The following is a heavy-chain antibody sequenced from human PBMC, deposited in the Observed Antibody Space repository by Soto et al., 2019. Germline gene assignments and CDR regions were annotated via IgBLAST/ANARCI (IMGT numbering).Heavy chain of an antibody. V-gene: IGHV3-21*01. CDR3: AVYYDYIWGSYRPIDY. Sequence: GGSLRLSCAASGFTFSGYSMNWVRQAPGKGLEWVSSISSSSSYIYYADSVKGRFTISRDNAKNSLYLQMNSLRAEDTAVYYCAVYYDYIWGSYRPIDYWGQGTLVTVSS. D-gene: IGHD3-16*02. CDR1: GFTFSGYS. CDR2: ISSSSSYI. J-gene: IGHJ4*02.